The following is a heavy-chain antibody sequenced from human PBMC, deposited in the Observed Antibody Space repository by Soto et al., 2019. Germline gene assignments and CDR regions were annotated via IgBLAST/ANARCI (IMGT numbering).Heavy chain of an antibody. D-gene: IGHD3-10*01. CDR3: ARGKAAYGSYYYYYGMDV. V-gene: IGHV1-46*01. Sequence: ASVKVSCKASGYTFTTYYMHWVRQAPGQGLEWMGIINPSGENTIYAENFQGRVTMTRDTSTSTVYMELASLRSDDTAIYYCARGKAAYGSYYYYYGMDVWGQGTTVTVSS. CDR2: INPSGENT. J-gene: IGHJ6*02. CDR1: GYTFTTYY.